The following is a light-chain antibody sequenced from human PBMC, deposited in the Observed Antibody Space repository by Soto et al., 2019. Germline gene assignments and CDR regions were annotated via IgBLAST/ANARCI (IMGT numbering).Light chain of an antibody. CDR3: QTWGTGILV. Sequence: QSVLTQSPSASASLRASVKLTCTLSSGHSSYAIAWHQQQPEKGPRYLMKLNSDGSHSKGDGIPDRFSGSSSGAERYLTISSLQSEDEADYYCQTWGTGILVFGGGTKVTVL. V-gene: IGLV4-69*01. CDR2: LNSDGSH. CDR1: SGHSSYA. J-gene: IGLJ2*01.